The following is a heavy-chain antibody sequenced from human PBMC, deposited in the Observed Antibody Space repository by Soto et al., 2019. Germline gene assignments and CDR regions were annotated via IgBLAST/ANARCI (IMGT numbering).Heavy chain of an antibody. D-gene: IGHD3-3*01. Sequence: VQLLESGGGLVQPGGSLRLSCAASGFTFSSYAMSWVRQAPGKGLEWVSAISGSGGSTYYADSVKGRFTISRDNSKNTLYLRMNSLRAEDTAVYYCAKFLHVLRFVEWFFDAVDIWGQGTMVTVSS. CDR2: ISGSGGST. CDR3: AKFLHVLRFVEWFFDAVDI. CDR1: GFTFSSYA. J-gene: IGHJ3*02. V-gene: IGHV3-23*01.